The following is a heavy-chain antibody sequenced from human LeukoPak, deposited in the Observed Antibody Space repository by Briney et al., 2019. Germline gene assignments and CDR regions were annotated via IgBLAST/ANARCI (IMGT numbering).Heavy chain of an antibody. CDR1: GGTFSSYA. CDR2: IIPIFGTA. D-gene: IGHD5-24*01. J-gene: IGHJ4*02. Sequence: SVKVSCXASGGTFSSYAISWVRQAPGQGLEWMGGIIPIFGTANYAQKFQGRVTITADESTSTAYMELSSLRSEDTAVYYCARAAGYNGPFDYWGQGTLVTVSS. V-gene: IGHV1-69*13. CDR3: ARAAGYNGPFDY.